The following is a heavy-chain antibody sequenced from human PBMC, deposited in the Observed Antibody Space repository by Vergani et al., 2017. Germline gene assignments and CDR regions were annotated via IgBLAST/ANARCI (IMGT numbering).Heavy chain of an antibody. CDR1: GYTFNGYY. CDR3: ARVPEYDFWSGYPYYYYYGMDV. CDR2: INPNSGGT. V-gene: IGHV1-2*02. J-gene: IGHJ6*02. D-gene: IGHD3-3*01. Sequence: QVQLVQSGAEVKKPGASVKVSCKASGYTFNGYYMHWVRQAPGQGLEWMGWINPNSGGTNYAQKFQGRVTMTRDTSIRTAYMELSRLRSDDTAVYYCARVPEYDFWSGYPYYYYYGMDVWGQGTTVTVYS.